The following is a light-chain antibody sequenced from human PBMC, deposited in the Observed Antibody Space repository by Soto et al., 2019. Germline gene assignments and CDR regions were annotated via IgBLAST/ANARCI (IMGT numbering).Light chain of an antibody. V-gene: IGKV1-5*01. Sequence: IQMTQSPSTRYASVGDRVTITCRASQSISSWLAWYQQKPGKTPKLLIYDASSLESGVPSRFSGSGSGTEFTPTISSLQPDDFATYYCQQYNSYLRTFGGGTKVDIK. J-gene: IGKJ4*01. CDR1: QSISSW. CDR3: QQYNSYLRT. CDR2: DAS.